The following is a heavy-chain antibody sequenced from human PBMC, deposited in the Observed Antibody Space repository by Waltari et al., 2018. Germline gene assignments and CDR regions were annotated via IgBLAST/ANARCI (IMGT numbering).Heavy chain of an antibody. CDR1: GFTFSSYA. CDR3: AKGGELPRKRAFDI. CDR2: ICSGGST. D-gene: IGHD1-7*01. J-gene: IGHJ3*02. V-gene: IGHV3-23*03. Sequence: EVQLLESGGGLVQPGGSLRLSCAASGFTFSSYAMSWVRQAPGEGLEWVSVICSGGSTYYADSVKVLFTISRDKSKNTLYLQMNSLRAEDTCVYYCAKGGELPRKRAFDIWGQGTMVTVSS.